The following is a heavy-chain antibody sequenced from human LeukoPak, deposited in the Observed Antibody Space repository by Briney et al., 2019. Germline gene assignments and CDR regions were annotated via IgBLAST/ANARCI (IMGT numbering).Heavy chain of an antibody. D-gene: IGHD2-15*01. J-gene: IGHJ5*02. V-gene: IGHV5-51*01. CDR3: VLADCSGGSCYSPVDP. CDR1: GYSFTSYW. Sequence: GESLKISCKGSGYSFTSYWIGWVRQMPGKGLEWMGIIYPGDSDTRYSPSFQGQVTISADKSISTAYLQWSSLKASDTAMYYCVLADCSGGSCYSPVDPWAREPWSPSPQ. CDR2: IYPGDSDT.